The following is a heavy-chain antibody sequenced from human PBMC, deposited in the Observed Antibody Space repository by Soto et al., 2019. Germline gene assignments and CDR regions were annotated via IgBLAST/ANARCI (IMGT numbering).Heavy chain of an antibody. CDR3: ARVTGANGWYGEFDY. V-gene: IGHV4-59*01. CDR2: IYYSGST. Sequence: QVQLQESGPGLVKPSETLSLTCTVSGGSISSYYWSWIRQPPGKGLKWIGYIYYSGSTNYNPSLKSRVTISVDTSKNQFSLKLSSVTAADTAVYYCARVTGANGWYGEFDYWGQGTLVTVSS. D-gene: IGHD6-19*01. CDR1: GGSISSYY. J-gene: IGHJ4*02.